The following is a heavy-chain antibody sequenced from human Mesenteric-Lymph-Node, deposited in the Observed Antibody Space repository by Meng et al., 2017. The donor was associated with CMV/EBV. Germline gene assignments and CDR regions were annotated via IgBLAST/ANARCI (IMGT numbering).Heavy chain of an antibody. CDR2: MNPNSGNT. V-gene: IGHV1-8*01. D-gene: IGHD2-2*01. J-gene: IGHJ6*02. CDR3: ARKYCSSSSCKGGHGMDV. CDR1: GYTFTSYD. Sequence: ASVKVSCKASGYTFTSYDINWVRQATGQGLEWMGWMNPNSGNTGYAQKFQGRVTMTRNTSISTAYMELSSLRSEDTAVYYCARKYCSSSSCKGGHGMDVWGQGTTVTVSS.